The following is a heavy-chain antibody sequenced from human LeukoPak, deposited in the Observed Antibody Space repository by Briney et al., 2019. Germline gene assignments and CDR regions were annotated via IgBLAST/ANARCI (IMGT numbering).Heavy chain of an antibody. CDR2: IYYSGRT. Sequence: PSETLSLTCTVSGGSISSRSYSWGWIRQPPGKGLEWIGSIYYSGRTYDNPSLKSRVTISVDTSKNQFSLKLSSVTAADTAVYYCARDRGSSGGFDYWGQGTLVTVSS. CDR3: ARDRGSSGGFDY. V-gene: IGHV4-39*07. D-gene: IGHD3-16*01. J-gene: IGHJ4*02. CDR1: GGSISSRSYS.